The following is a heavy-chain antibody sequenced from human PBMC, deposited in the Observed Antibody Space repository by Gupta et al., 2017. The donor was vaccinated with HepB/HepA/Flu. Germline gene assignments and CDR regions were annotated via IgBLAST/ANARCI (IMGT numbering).Heavy chain of an antibody. J-gene: IGHJ5*02. CDR2: WYDGSNK. Sequence: WYDGSNKYYADSVKGRFTISRDNSKNTLYLQINSLRAEDTAVYYCARDALPYDFWSGYGSWGQGTLVTVSS. V-gene: IGHV3-33*01. CDR3: ARDALPYDFWSGYGS. D-gene: IGHD3-3*01.